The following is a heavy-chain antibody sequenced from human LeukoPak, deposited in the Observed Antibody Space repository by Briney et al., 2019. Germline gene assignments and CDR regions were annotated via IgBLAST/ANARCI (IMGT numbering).Heavy chain of an antibody. CDR3: ARDWDCSTKACSLSY. V-gene: IGHV6-1*01. CDR1: GDSVSSNTGA. CDR2: TYYRSKWYN. J-gene: IGHJ4*02. D-gene: IGHD2/OR15-2a*01. Sequence: SQTLSLTCAISGDSVSSNTGAWNWIRQSPSRGLEWLGRTYYRSKWYNDYALPVKSRIAINADTSTNQFSLQLNSVTPEDTAVYYCARDWDCSTKACSLSYWGQGTLVTVSS.